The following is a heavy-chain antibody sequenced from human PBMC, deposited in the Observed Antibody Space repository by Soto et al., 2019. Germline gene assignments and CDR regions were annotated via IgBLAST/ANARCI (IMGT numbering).Heavy chain of an antibody. CDR1: GFTFSSYA. V-gene: IGHV3-23*01. Sequence: GGSLRLSCAASGFTFSSYAMSWVRQAPGKGLEWVSAISGSGGSTYYADSAKGRFTISRDNSKNTLYLQMNSLRAEDTAVYYCAKAPRIYSSGWYEYWGQGTLVAVSS. J-gene: IGHJ4*02. CDR2: ISGSGGST. D-gene: IGHD6-19*01. CDR3: AKAPRIYSSGWYEY.